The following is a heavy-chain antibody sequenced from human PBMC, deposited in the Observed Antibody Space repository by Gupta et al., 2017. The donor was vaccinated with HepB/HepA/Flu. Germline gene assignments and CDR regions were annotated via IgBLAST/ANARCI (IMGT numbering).Heavy chain of an antibody. CDR3: AKVGYSSSGNFDY. CDR2: ISYDGSNK. Sequence: QVPLVESGGGVAQPGRSLRLSCAASGFTFSSYGMHWVRQAPGKGLEWVALISYDGSNKYYGDSVKGRFTISRDNSKNTLYLQMNSLRVEDTAIYYCAKVGYSSSGNFDYWGQGTPVTVSS. D-gene: IGHD6-6*01. CDR1: GFTFSSYG. J-gene: IGHJ4*02. V-gene: IGHV3-30*18.